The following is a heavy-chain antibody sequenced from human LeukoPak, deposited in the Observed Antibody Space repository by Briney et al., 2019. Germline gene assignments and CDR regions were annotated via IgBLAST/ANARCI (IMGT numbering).Heavy chain of an antibody. J-gene: IGHJ3*02. CDR1: GFTFDDYA. CDR3: AKGIGAVAATRAFDI. Sequence: GRSLRLSCAASGFTFDDYAMHWVRQAPGKGLEWVSGISWNSGSIGYADSVKGRFTISRDNAKNSLYLQMNSLRAEDTALYYCAKGIGAVAATRAFDIWGQGTMVTVSS. D-gene: IGHD6-19*01. V-gene: IGHV3-9*01. CDR2: ISWNSGSI.